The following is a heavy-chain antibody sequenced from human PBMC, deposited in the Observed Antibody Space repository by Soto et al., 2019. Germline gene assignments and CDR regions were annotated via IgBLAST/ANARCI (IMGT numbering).Heavy chain of an antibody. Sequence: SETLSLTCTVSGGSISSSSYYWGWIRQPPGKGLEWIGSIYYSGSTYYNPSLKSRVTISVDTSKNQFSLKLSSVTAADTAVYYCARFGVRTTVTIPWGQGTLVTVSS. J-gene: IGHJ4*02. D-gene: IGHD4-17*01. V-gene: IGHV4-39*01. CDR3: ARFGVRTTVTIP. CDR2: IYYSGST. CDR1: GGSISSSSYY.